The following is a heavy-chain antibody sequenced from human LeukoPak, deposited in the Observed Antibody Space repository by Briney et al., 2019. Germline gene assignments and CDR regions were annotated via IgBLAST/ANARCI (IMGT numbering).Heavy chain of an antibody. J-gene: IGHJ4*02. CDR2: ISGSGGST. CDR1: GFTFSSYA. D-gene: IGHD3-10*01. V-gene: IGHV3-23*01. Sequence: PGGSLRLSCAASGFTFSSYAMSWVRQAPGKGLEWVSAISGSGGSTYYADSVKGRFTISRDNSKNTLYLQMNSPRAEDTAVYYCAKVTMVRGVIRAFDYWGQGTLVTVSS. CDR3: AKVTMVRGVIRAFDY.